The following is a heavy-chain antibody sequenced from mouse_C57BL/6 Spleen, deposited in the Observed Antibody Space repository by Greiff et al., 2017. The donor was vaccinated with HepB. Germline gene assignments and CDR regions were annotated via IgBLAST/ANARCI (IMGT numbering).Heavy chain of an antibody. CDR1: GYTFTDYY. CDR3: ARCGGRGAWFAY. J-gene: IGHJ3*01. Sequence: QVQLKQSGAELVRPGASVKLSCKASGYTFTDYYINWVKQRPGQGLEWIARIYPGSGNTYYNEKFKGKATLTAEKSSSTAYMQLSSLTSEDSAVYFCARCGGRGAWFAYWGQGTLVTVSA. CDR2: IYPGSGNT. V-gene: IGHV1-76*01.